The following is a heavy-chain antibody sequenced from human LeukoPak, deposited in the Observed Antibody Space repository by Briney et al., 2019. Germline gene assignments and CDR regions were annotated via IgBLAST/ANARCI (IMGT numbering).Heavy chain of an antibody. J-gene: IGHJ4*02. V-gene: IGHV3-23*01. Sequence: GGSLRLSCAASGFTFSIYAMTWVRQAPGKGLEWVSAISDSGGSTYYADSVKGRFTVSRDNSKNTLYLQMNSLRAEDTAVYYCAKVGNTGYFDYWGQGTLVTVSS. CDR2: ISDSGGST. D-gene: IGHD1/OR15-1a*01. CDR3: AKVGNTGYFDY. CDR1: GFTFSIYA.